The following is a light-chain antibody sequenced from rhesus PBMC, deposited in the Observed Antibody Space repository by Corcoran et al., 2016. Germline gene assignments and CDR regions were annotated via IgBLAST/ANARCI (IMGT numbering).Light chain of an antibody. CDR3: QHYYDTPLT. CDR2: SAS. Sequence: IQMTQSPSALSASVGDRVTISCRASQNIYTNLAWYQQKPGKAPKYLIYSASSLQTGIPSRFRGSGSGTDFTLTISSLQPEDSAVYYCQHYYDTPLTFGGGTKVEIK. V-gene: IGKV1S8*01. J-gene: IGKJ4*01. CDR1: QNIYTN.